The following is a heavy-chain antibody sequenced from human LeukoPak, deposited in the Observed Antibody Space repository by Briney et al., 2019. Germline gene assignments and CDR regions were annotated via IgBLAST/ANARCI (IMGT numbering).Heavy chain of an antibody. J-gene: IGHJ5*02. CDR3: ARARDGHINNWFDP. D-gene: IGHD5-24*01. CDR1: GGSISSYY. V-gene: IGHV4-59*01. CDR2: IYYSGST. Sequence: SETLSLTCTVSGGSISSYYWSWIRQPPGKGLEWIGYIYYSGSTEYNPSLKSRVTISVDTSKNQFSLKMSSVTAADTAVYYCARARDGHINNWFDPWGQGTLVTVSS.